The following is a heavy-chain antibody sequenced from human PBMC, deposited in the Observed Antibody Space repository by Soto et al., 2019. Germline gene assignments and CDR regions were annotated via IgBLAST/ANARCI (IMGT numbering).Heavy chain of an antibody. CDR3: ARLSGSGWYTAAY. Sequence: QVQLQESGPGLVKPSETLSLTCTVSGGSLTNYYWSWIRQPPGKGLEWIGDISYSRSTNYNPSLTSRVTMSIDTSTSQFSLKPTSVTAADAAVYYCARLSGSGWYTAAYWGQGTLVTVSS. D-gene: IGHD6-19*01. CDR2: ISYSRST. V-gene: IGHV4-59*08. CDR1: GGSLTNYY. J-gene: IGHJ4*02.